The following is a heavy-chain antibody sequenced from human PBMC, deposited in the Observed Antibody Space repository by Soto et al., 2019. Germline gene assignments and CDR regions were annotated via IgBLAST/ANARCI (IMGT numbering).Heavy chain of an antibody. V-gene: IGHV4-34*01. CDR3: ARGGVWDCSGGSCYSSSFDY. CDR1: GGSFSGYY. D-gene: IGHD2-15*01. J-gene: IGHJ4*02. CDR2: INHSGST. Sequence: QVQVQQWGAGLLKPSETLSLTCAVYGGSFSGYYWSWIRQPPGKGLEWIGEINHSGSTNYNPSLKSRVTISVDTSKNQFSLKLSSVTAADTAVYYCARGGVWDCSGGSCYSSSFDYWGQGTLVTVSS.